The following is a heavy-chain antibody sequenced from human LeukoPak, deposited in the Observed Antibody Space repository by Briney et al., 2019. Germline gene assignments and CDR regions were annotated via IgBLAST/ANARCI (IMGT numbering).Heavy chain of an antibody. CDR1: GFTFSSYS. Sequence: GGSLRLSCAASGFTFSSYSMNWVRQAPGKGLEWVSSISSSSSYIYYADSVKGRFTISRDNAKNPLYLQMNSLRAEDTAVYYCARAYGSGSYYNYWGQGTLVTVSS. D-gene: IGHD3-10*01. J-gene: IGHJ4*02. CDR3: ARAYGSGSYYNY. V-gene: IGHV3-21*01. CDR2: ISSSSSYI.